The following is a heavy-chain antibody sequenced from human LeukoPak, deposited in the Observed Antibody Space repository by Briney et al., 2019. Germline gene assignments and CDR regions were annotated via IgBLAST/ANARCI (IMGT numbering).Heavy chain of an antibody. J-gene: IGHJ4*02. CDR3: ARGPSTIAAAGTDY. Sequence: PSETLSLTCAVYGGSFSGYYWSWIRQPPGKGLEWIGEINHSGSTNYNPSLKSQVTISVDTSKNQFSLKLSSVTAADTAVYYCARGPSTIAAAGTDYWGQGTLVTVSS. CDR2: INHSGST. D-gene: IGHD6-13*01. V-gene: IGHV4-34*01. CDR1: GGSFSGYY.